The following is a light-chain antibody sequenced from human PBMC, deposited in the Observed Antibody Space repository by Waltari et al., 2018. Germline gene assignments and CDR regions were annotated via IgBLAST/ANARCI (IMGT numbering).Light chain of an antibody. J-gene: IGLJ1*01. CDR1: SLRRYY. CDR3: NSRDSSGNHLKV. V-gene: IGLV3-19*01. Sequence: SSELTQDPAVSVALGQTVRITCQGDSLRRYYASWYQQKPEQAPVLVIYGKNNRPSGIPDRFSGSSSGNTASLTITGAQAEDEADYYCNSRDSSGNHLKVFGTGTKVTVL. CDR2: GKN.